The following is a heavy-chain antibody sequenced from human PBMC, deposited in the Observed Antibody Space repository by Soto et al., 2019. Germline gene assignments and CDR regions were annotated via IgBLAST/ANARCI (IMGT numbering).Heavy chain of an antibody. V-gene: IGHV3-15*07. CDR2: IKSKTDGGTT. D-gene: IGHD2-15*01. Sequence: EVQLVESGGGLVKPGGSLRLSCAASGFTFSNAWMNWVRQAPGKGLEWVGRIKSKTDGGTTDYAAPVKGRFTISRDDSKNTFYLQMNSLKTEDTAVYYCTTSVVVVADELTDHYYYYGMDVWGQGTTVTVSS. CDR3: TTSVVVVADELTDHYYYYGMDV. CDR1: GFTFSNAW. J-gene: IGHJ6*02.